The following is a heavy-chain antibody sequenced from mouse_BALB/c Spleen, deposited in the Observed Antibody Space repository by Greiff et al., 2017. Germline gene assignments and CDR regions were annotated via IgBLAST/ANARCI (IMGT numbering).Heavy chain of an antibody. CDR3: TAVATDY. J-gene: IGHJ2*01. V-gene: IGHV6-6*02. CDR1: GFTFSSYW. D-gene: IGHD1-1*01. CDR2: IRLKSDNYAT. Sequence: DVQLVESGGGLVQPGGSMKLSCVASGFTFSSYWMSWVRQSPEKGLEWVAEIRLKSDNYATHYAESVKGKFTISRDDSKSRLYLQMNSLRAEDTGIYYCTAVATDYWGQGTTLTVSS.